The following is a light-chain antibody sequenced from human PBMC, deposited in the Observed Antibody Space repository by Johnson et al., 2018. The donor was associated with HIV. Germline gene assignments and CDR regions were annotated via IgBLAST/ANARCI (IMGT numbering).Light chain of an antibody. J-gene: IGLJ1*01. CDR1: SSNIGNNY. CDR3: GTWATSLSVYV. Sequence: QSVLTQPPSVSAAPGQKVTISCSGSSSNIGNNYVSWYQQLPGTAPKLLIYDNNKRPSGIPDRFSGSKSDTSATLGITGLQTGDEAEYYCGTWATSLSVYVFGTGTKVTVL. CDR2: DNN. V-gene: IGLV1-51*01.